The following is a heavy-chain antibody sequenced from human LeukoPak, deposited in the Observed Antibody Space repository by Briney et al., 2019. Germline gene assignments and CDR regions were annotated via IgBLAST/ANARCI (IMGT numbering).Heavy chain of an antibody. V-gene: IGHV3-74*01. CDR2: INSDGSSA. J-gene: IGHJ4*02. CDR3: VSDGYGDYPIDY. CDR1: GFTFSNYW. Sequence: PGGSLRLSCAASGFTFSNYWLHWVRQAPGKGLEWVSRINSDGSSATYADSVKGRFTISRENAKKTLYLQMNSLRAEDTAVYHCVSDGYGDYPIDYWGQGTLVTVSS. D-gene: IGHD4-17*01.